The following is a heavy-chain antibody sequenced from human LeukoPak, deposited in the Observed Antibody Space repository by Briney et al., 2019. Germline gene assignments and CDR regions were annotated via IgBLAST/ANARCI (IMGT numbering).Heavy chain of an antibody. J-gene: IGHJ6*03. CDR2: INSDGSTT. CDR1: GFTFSSYW. D-gene: IGHD4-17*01. CDR3: ARSTTHPYYNYMDV. V-gene: IGHV3-74*01. Sequence: PGGSLRLSCVASGFTFSSYWMHWVRQAPGGGLVWVSRINSDGSTTTYADSVKGRFTISRDNAKNTLYLQMNSLRVEDTAVYYCARSTTHPYYNYMDVWGKGTTVTLSS.